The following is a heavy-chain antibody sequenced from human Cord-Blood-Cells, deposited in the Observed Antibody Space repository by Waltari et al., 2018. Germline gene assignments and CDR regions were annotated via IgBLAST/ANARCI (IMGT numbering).Heavy chain of an antibody. CDR1: GFPFRSHG. J-gene: IGHJ3*02. Sequence: QVQLVASGGGVVQPGGSLRLPCPASGFPFRSHGLPCFRPPPAHGLEWVAFIRYDGSNKYYADSVKGRFTISRDNSKNTLYLQMNSLRAEDTAVYYCAKDPATLTGDLRRDAFDIWGQGTMVTVSS. D-gene: IGHD7-27*01. CDR3: AKDPATLTGDLRRDAFDI. V-gene: IGHV3-30*02. CDR2: IRYDGSNK.